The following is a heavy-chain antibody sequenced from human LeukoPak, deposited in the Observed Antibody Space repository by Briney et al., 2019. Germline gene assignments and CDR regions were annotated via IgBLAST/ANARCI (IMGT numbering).Heavy chain of an antibody. Sequence: PGGSLRLSCAASGFTFSSYTMHWIRQAPGKGLEWVANIKQDGSEKYYVDSVKGRFTISRDNAKNSLYLQMNSLRAEDTAVYYCARDGESGDFDYWGQGTLVTVSS. CDR2: IKQDGSEK. J-gene: IGHJ4*02. CDR1: GFTFSSYT. D-gene: IGHD2-21*01. CDR3: ARDGESGDFDY. V-gene: IGHV3-7*01.